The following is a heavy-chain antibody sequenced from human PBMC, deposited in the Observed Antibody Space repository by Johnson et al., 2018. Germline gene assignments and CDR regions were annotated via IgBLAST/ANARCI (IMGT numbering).Heavy chain of an antibody. CDR1: GFTFRNFA. Sequence: VQLVESGGGLVQPGGSLRLSCAVSGFTFRNFAMGWVRQAPGRGLDWVSSLSASGGSTYYAQSVKGRFTISRDNPKDSLYLDMKRLTADDTAVYYFAKNHDSSKAFDLWGQGTMVTVSS. V-gene: IGHV3-23*04. D-gene: IGHD4-11*01. CDR3: AKNHDSSKAFDL. J-gene: IGHJ3*01. CDR2: LSASGGST.